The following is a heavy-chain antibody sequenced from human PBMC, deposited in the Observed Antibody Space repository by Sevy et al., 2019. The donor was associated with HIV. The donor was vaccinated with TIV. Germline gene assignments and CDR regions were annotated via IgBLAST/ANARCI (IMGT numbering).Heavy chain of an antibody. J-gene: IGHJ6*02. CDR1: GFSFGDYA. D-gene: IGHD6-6*01. CDR2: ISWNSVSL. CDR3: AKDNRPATMSNSSYYYYYGMDV. V-gene: IGHV3-9*01. Sequence: GGSLRLSCAASGFSFGDYAMHWVRQAPGKGLEWVSGISWNSVSLDYADSVKGRFTISRDNAKNSLFLQMNLLRSEDTALYYCAKDNRPATMSNSSYYYYYGMDVWGQGTTVTVSS.